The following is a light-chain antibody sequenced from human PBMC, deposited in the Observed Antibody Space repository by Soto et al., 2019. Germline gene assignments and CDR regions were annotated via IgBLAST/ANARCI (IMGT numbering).Light chain of an antibody. V-gene: IGLV2-11*01. J-gene: IGLJ1*01. Sequence: QSVLTQPRSVSGSPGQSVTISCTGTSSDVGAYTYVSWYQHHPGKAPKLMIYDVSKRPSGVPDRFSGSKSGSTASLTISGLQAEDEAEYYCCSYAGTYTFVFGTGTKVTVL. CDR1: SSDVGAYTY. CDR2: DVS. CDR3: CSYAGTYTFV.